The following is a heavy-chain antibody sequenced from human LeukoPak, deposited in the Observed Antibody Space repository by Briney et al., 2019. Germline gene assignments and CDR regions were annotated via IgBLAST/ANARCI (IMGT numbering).Heavy chain of an antibody. Sequence: GGSLRLSCAASRFTFSNYLMHWVRQAPGKGLVWVSRINPDGSSTTYADSVKGRFTISRDNAKNSLFLQMNSLRDEDTAVYYCARDDRFDGSGHYTAFDVWGQGKMVTVSS. CDR2: INPDGSST. CDR3: ARDDRFDGSGHYTAFDV. J-gene: IGHJ3*01. D-gene: IGHD3-22*01. CDR1: RFTFSNYL. V-gene: IGHV3-74*01.